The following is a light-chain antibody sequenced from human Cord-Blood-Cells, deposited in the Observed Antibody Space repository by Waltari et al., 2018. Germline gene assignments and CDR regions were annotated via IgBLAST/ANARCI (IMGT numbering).Light chain of an antibody. CDR1: QSVSSY. CDR2: DAS. Sequence: EIVLTQSPATLSLSPGERATLSCRASQSVSSYLALYQQKPGQAPRLLIYDASNRATGIPARFSGSVSGTDFTLTISSLEPEDFAVYYCQQRSNWPPFTFGPGTKVDIK. V-gene: IGKV3-11*01. J-gene: IGKJ3*01. CDR3: QQRSNWPPFT.